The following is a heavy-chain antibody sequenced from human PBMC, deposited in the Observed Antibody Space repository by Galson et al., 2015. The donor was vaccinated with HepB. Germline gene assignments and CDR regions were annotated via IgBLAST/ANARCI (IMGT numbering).Heavy chain of an antibody. CDR1: GFTVSANY. V-gene: IGHV3-66*01. Sequence: SLRLSCAASGFTVSANYMSWVRQAPGKGLEWVSVIYSGGSTYYADSVKGRFTISRDNSKNTLYLQMNSLRAEDTAVYYCAREPDGSGSSWGGQGTLVTVSS. CDR2: IYSGGST. D-gene: IGHD3-10*01. J-gene: IGHJ4*02. CDR3: AREPDGSGSSW.